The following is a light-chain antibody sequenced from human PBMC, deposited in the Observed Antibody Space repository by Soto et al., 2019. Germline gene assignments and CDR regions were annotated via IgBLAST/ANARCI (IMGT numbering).Light chain of an antibody. CDR2: EVS. CDR1: SSDVGGYNY. Sequence: QSVLAQPASVSGSPGESITISCTGTSSDVGGYNYVSWYQQHPGKAPKLIIYEVSNRPSGVSNRFYGSKSGNTASLTISGIQAEDEADYYCSSYTSCSTLAYVFGNGNKVTVL. V-gene: IGLV2-14*01. J-gene: IGLJ1*01. CDR3: SSYTSCSTLAYV.